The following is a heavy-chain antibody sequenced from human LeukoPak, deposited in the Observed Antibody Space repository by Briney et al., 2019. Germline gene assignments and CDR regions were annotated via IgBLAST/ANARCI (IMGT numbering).Heavy chain of an antibody. CDR1: GFTFSKAW. CDR2: IKSKIDGGTT. D-gene: IGHD6-13*01. Sequence: GGSLRLSCAASGFTFSKAWMSWVRQAPGKGLEWVGRIKSKIDGGTTDYAAPVKGRFTISRDDSKNTLYLQMNSLKTEDTGVYYCTMFYTSSWYAFDIWGQGTVVTVSS. V-gene: IGHV3-15*01. CDR3: TMFYTSSWYAFDI. J-gene: IGHJ3*02.